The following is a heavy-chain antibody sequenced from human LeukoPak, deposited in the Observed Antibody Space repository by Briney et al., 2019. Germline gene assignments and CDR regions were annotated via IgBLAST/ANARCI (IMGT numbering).Heavy chain of an antibody. V-gene: IGHV3-9*03. CDR3: AKDAVYDSSGYLDY. Sequence: GGSLRLSCAASGFTFDDYAMHRVRQAPGKGLEWASGISWNSGSIGYADSVKGRFTISRDNAKNSLYLQMNSLRAEDMALYYCAKDAVYDSSGYLDYWGQGTLVTVSS. CDR1: GFTFDDYA. D-gene: IGHD3-22*01. CDR2: ISWNSGSI. J-gene: IGHJ4*02.